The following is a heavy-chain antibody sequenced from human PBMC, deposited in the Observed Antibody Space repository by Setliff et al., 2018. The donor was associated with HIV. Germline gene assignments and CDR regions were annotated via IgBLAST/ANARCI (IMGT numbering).Heavy chain of an antibody. J-gene: IGHJ4*02. D-gene: IGHD3-22*01. V-gene: IGHV3-30*02. CDR3: AKAIEDYYDSTGLDY. CDR2: IRYDGSNG. Sequence: GGSLSLSCATSGFTFNNFGMYWVRQAPGKGLEWVAFIRYDGSNGYYADSVKGRFTISRDNSKKTLYLQMNSLRAEDTAVYYCAKAIEDYYDSTGLDYWGQGTLVTVSS. CDR1: GFTFNNFG.